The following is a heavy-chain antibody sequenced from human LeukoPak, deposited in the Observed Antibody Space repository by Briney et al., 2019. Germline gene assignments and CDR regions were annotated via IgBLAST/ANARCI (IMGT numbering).Heavy chain of an antibody. CDR2: IYYSGST. D-gene: IGHD3-9*01. J-gene: IGHJ4*02. CDR3: AREGYFDWLSVRY. CDR1: GGSISSGDYY. V-gene: IGHV4-30-4*01. Sequence: SQTLSLTCTVSGGSISSGDYYWSWIRQPPGKGLEWIGYIYYSGSTYYNPSLKSRVTISVDTSKNQFSLKLSSVTAADTAVYYCAREGYFDWLSVRYWGQGTLVTVSS.